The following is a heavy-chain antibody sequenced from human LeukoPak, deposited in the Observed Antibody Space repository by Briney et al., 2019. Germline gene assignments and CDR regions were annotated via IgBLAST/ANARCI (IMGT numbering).Heavy chain of an antibody. V-gene: IGHV1-46*01. CDR3: AREGYYYDSSGYNNDNNWFDP. Sequence: ASVKVSCKASGYTFTSYYMHWVRQAPGQGLEWMGIINPSGGSTSYAQKFQGRVTMTRDMSTSTVYMELSSLRSEDTAVYYCAREGYYYDSSGYNNDNNWFDPWGQGTLVTVSS. CDR1: GYTFTSYY. J-gene: IGHJ5*02. CDR2: INPSGGST. D-gene: IGHD3-22*01.